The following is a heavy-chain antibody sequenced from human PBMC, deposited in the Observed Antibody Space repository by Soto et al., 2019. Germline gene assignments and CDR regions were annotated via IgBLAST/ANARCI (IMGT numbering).Heavy chain of an antibody. CDR3: EHSNYSRSSFEC. Sequence: SGATLVNPTQTLTLTCTFSGFSVSTGDVGGGWIRQPPGKALEWLAIIYWDDDKRYSPSLKSRLTITKDTSKNQVVLTVTNMDPVDTATYYREHSNYSRSSFECWRQGTMVTVS. CDR2: IYWDDDK. J-gene: IGHJ4*02. CDR1: GFSVSTGDVG. D-gene: IGHD6-6*01. V-gene: IGHV2-5*02.